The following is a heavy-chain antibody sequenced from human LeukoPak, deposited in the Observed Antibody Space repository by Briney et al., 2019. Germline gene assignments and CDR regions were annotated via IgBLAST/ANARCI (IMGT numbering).Heavy chain of an antibody. D-gene: IGHD2-2*01. CDR2: ISAYNGNT. V-gene: IGHV1-18*01. CDR3: ARDPRVYCSSTSCSAGGFDP. Sequence: ASVKVSCKASGYTFTSYGISWVRQAPGQGLEWMGWISAYNGNTNYAQKLQGRVTMTTDTSTSIAYMELRSLRSDDTAVYYCARDPRVYCSSTSCSAGGFDPWGQGTLVTVSS. J-gene: IGHJ5*02. CDR1: GYTFTSYG.